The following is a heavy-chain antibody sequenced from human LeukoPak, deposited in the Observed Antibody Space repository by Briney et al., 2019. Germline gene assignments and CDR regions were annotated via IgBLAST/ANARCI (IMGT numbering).Heavy chain of an antibody. CDR3: ARDGRDRYNYNYYYGMDV. CDR1: GGTFSSYA. Sequence: SVKVSCKASGGTFSSYAISWVRQAPGQGLEWMGGIIPIFGTANYAQKFQGRVTITADESTSTAYMELSSLRSEDTAVYYCARDGRDRYNYNYYYGMDVWGQGTTVTVSS. J-gene: IGHJ6*02. D-gene: IGHD5-24*01. V-gene: IGHV1-69*13. CDR2: IIPIFGTA.